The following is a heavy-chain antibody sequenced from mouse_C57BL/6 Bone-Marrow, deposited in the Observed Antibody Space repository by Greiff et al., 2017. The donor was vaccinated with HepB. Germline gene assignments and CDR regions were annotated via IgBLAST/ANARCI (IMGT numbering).Heavy chain of an antibody. Sequence: QVQLQQPVAELVKPGASVKMSCKASGYTFTSYWITWVKQRPGQGLEWIGDIYPGSGSTNYNEKFKSKATLTVDTSSSTAYMQLSSLTSEDSAVYYCASHYYGSSGDWYFDVWGTGTTVTVSS. CDR3: ASHYYGSSGDWYFDV. D-gene: IGHD1-1*01. CDR1: GYTFTSYW. CDR2: IYPGSGST. J-gene: IGHJ1*03. V-gene: IGHV1-55*01.